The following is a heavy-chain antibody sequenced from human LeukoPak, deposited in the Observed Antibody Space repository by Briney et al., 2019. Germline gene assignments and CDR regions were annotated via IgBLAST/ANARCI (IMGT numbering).Heavy chain of an antibody. J-gene: IGHJ4*02. V-gene: IGHV1-2*02. CDR2: INPNSGGT. D-gene: IGHD5-24*01. Sequence: ASVKVSCKGSGYTFTGYYMHWVRQAPGQGLEWMGWINPNSGGTNYAQKFQGRGTMMRVASISTAYMELRRLGSDDTAGDYCATPPTPMATFRAGTFDYWGPGTLVTVSS. CDR1: GYTFTGYY. CDR3: ATPPTPMATFRAGTFDY.